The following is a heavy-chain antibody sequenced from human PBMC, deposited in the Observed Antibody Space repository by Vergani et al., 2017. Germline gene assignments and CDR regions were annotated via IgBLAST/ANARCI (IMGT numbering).Heavy chain of an antibody. CDR1: GFTFSSYS. D-gene: IGHD3-22*01. V-gene: IGHV3-21*01. CDR3: ARRHTGYYYDSSGYYALDY. Sequence: EVQLVESGGGLVKPGGSLRLSCAASGFTFSSYSMNWVRQAPGKGLEWVSSISSSSSYIYYADSVKGRFTISRDNAKNSLYLQMNSLRAEDTAVYYCARRHTGYYYDSSGYYALDYWGQGTLVTVSS. CDR2: ISSSSSYI. J-gene: IGHJ4*02.